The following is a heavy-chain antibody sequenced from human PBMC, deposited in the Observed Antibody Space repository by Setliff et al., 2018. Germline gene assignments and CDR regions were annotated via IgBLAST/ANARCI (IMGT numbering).Heavy chain of an antibody. J-gene: IGHJ4*02. CDR1: GFTFSNYA. V-gene: IGHV3-7*01. CDR2: IKQDGSEK. CDR3: ARDGGEY. D-gene: IGHD3-16*01. Sequence: LRLSCAASGFTFSNYAMSWVRQTPGKGLEWVANIKQDGSEKYYVDSVKGRFTISRDNAKNSLYLQMNSLRAEDTAVYYCARDGGEYWGQGTLVTVSS.